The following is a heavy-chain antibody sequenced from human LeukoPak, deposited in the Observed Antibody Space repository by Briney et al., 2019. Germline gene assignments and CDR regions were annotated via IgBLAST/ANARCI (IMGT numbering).Heavy chain of an antibody. D-gene: IGHD6-19*01. CDR1: GLTFSSYA. CDR2: ISYDGSNK. V-gene: IGHV3-30*04. CDR3: ARDDFSSGWYGDFDY. J-gene: IGHJ4*02. Sequence: GRSLRLSCAASGLTFSSYAMHWVRQAPGKGLEWVAVISYDGSNKYYADSVKGRFTISRDNSKNTLYLQMNSLRAEDTAVYYCARDDFSSGWYGDFDYWGQGTLVTVSS.